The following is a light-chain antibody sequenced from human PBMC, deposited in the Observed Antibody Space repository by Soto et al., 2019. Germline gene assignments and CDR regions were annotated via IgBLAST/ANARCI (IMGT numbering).Light chain of an antibody. CDR2: EVN. J-gene: IGLJ1*01. Sequence: QPVLTQPPSASGSPGQSVTISCTGASSDFGAYIYVSWYQQHPGKAPKLMIYEVNKRPSGVPDRFSGSKSGNTASLIVSGLQAEDEADYYCSSYAGSNNLVFGTGTKLTVL. V-gene: IGLV2-8*01. CDR1: SSDFGAYIY. CDR3: SSYAGSNNLV.